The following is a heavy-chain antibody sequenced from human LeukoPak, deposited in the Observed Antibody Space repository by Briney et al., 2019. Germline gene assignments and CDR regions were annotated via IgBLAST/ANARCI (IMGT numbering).Heavy chain of an antibody. D-gene: IGHD1-26*01. CDR3: AKGGVVGAFDY. CDR2: IKRDGSEK. Sequence: GGSLRLSCAASGFTFNSYWMNWVRQAPGKGLEWVANIKRDGSEKYYADSVKGRFTISRDNSKNTLYLQMNSLRAEDTAVYYCAKGGVVGAFDYWGQGTLVTVSS. V-gene: IGHV3-7*01. J-gene: IGHJ4*02. CDR1: GFTFNSYW.